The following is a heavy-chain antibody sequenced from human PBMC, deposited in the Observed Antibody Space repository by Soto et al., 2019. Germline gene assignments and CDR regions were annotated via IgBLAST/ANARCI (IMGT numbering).Heavy chain of an antibody. J-gene: IGHJ4*02. CDR2: IYYSGST. D-gene: IGHD3-3*01. CDR1: GGSISSYY. Sequence: QVQLQESGPGLVKPSETLSLTCTVSGGSISSYYWSWIRQPPGKGLEWIGYIYYSGSTNYNPSLKSRATISVDTSKNQFSLKLSSVTAADTAVYYCARVTTIFGVPRKFDYWGQGTLVTVSS. V-gene: IGHV4-59*01. CDR3: ARVTTIFGVPRKFDY.